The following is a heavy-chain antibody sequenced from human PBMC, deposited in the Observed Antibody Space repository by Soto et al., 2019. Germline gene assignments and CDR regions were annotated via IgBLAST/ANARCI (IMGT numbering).Heavy chain of an antibody. CDR2: IYDSGST. CDR3: AAAPRY. D-gene: IGHD2-15*01. CDR1: GGSISSYY. J-gene: IGHJ4*02. Sequence: QVQLQESGPGLVKPSETLSLTCTVSGGSISSYYWSWIRQPPGKGLEWIGYIYDSGSTNYNPSLKSRVTISVDTSKNLFPLRLTSVTAADTAVYYCAAAPRYGGQGTLVTVSS. V-gene: IGHV4-59*01.